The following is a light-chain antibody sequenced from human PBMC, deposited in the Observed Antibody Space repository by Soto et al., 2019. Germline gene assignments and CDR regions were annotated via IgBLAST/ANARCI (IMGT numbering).Light chain of an antibody. Sequence: QAVVTQPPSASASLGASVTLTCTLSSGYSNYKVDWYQQRPGKGPRFVMRVGTGGIVGSKGDGIPDRFSVLGSGLNRYLTIKNIQEEDESDYHCGADHGSGSNFAWVFGGGTQLTVL. CDR3: GADHGSGSNFAWV. V-gene: IGLV9-49*01. CDR2: VGTGGIVG. J-gene: IGLJ3*02. CDR1: SGYSNYK.